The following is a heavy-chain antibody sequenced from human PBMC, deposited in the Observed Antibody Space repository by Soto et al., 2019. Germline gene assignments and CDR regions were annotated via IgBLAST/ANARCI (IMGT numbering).Heavy chain of an antibody. Sequence: QLQLQESGPGLVKPSETLSLTCTVSGGSISSSSYYWGWIRQPPGKGVGWVGGIYYSGSTYYNPSLKSRVTIYVDTSKKQFSLKLSSVTAADTAVYYCARHWSDIVVVVAATNFDYWGQGTLVTVAS. J-gene: IGHJ4*02. CDR1: GGSISSSSYY. D-gene: IGHD2-15*01. V-gene: IGHV4-39*01. CDR2: IYYSGST. CDR3: ARHWSDIVVVVAATNFDY.